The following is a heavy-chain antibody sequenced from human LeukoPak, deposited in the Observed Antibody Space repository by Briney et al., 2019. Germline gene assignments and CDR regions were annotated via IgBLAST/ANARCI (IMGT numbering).Heavy chain of an antibody. Sequence: GGSLRLSCAASGFTFTNYWMNWIRQVPGKGLEGVSHISNDGSDTDYADSVKGRFTISRDNAKNTLYLQMRSLRAEDTAVYYCVRYFYGSGSYDYWGQGTLLTVSS. J-gene: IGHJ4*02. D-gene: IGHD3-10*01. V-gene: IGHV3-74*01. CDR2: ISNDGSDT. CDR3: VRYFYGSGSYDY. CDR1: GFTFTNYW.